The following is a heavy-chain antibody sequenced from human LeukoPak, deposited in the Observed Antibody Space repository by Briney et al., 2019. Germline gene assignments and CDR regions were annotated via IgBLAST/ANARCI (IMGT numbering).Heavy chain of an antibody. CDR3: VRAQGGYSYGYGDY. J-gene: IGHJ4*02. V-gene: IGHV3-48*03. D-gene: IGHD5-18*01. Sequence: RGSLRLSCAASGFTFSSFEMNWVRQAPGKGLEWVSYISSSGSPIYYADSVKGRFTISRDNVKNSLYLQMNSLRVEDTAIYYCVRAQGGYSYGYGDYWGQGTLVTVSS. CDR2: ISSSGSPI. CDR1: GFTFSSFE.